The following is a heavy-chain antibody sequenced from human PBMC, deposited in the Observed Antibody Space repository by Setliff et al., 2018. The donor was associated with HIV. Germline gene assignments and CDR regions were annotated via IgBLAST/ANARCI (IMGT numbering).Heavy chain of an antibody. D-gene: IGHD6-19*01. J-gene: IGHJ4*02. CDR1: GYRFTDFY. V-gene: IGHV1-2*02. Sequence: ASVKVSCKTFGYRFTDFYVNWVRQAPGQGLEWMGWINPKSGATKNAQKFQGRVTMTRDTSISTVYMELSSLRSEDTAVYYCARGSCSGCYLSDYWGQGTLVTVSS. CDR3: ARGSCSGCYLSDY. CDR2: INPKSGAT.